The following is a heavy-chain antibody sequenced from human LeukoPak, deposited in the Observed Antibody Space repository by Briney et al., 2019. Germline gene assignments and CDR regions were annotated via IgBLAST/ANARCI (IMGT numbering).Heavy chain of an antibody. Sequence: PGGSLRLSCAASGFTFSSYSMNWVRQAPGKGLEWVAVISYDGSNKYYADSVKGRFTISRDNSKNTLYLQMNSLRAEDTAVYYCARVGNPGYYDILTGYFDYWGQGTLVTVSS. CDR1: GFTFSSYS. CDR2: ISYDGSNK. J-gene: IGHJ4*02. V-gene: IGHV3-30*03. CDR3: ARVGNPGYYDILTGYFDY. D-gene: IGHD3-9*01.